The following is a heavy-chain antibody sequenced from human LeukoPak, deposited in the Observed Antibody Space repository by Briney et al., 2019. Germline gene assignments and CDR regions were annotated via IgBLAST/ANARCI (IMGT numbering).Heavy chain of an antibody. CDR1: GFTVSSNY. D-gene: IGHD5-12*01. CDR2: IYSGGST. J-gene: IGHJ4*02. Sequence: PGGSLRLSCAASGFTVSSNYMSWVRQAPGKGLEWVSVIYSGGSTYYADSVKGRFTISRDNSNNTLYLQMNSLRAEDTAVYYCAGVRGGYDLYNFDYWGQGTLVTVSS. V-gene: IGHV3-53*01. CDR3: AGVRGGYDLYNFDY.